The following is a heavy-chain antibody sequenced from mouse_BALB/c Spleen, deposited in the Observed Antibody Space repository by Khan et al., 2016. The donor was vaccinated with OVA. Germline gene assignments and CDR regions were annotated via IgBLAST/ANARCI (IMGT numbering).Heavy chain of an antibody. Sequence: EVKLEESGPGLVKPSQSLSLTCTVTGYSITSDYAWNWIRQFPGNKLEWMGYISYSGSTAYNPSLKSRISNTRDTSKDQFFLQLKSVTSEDTATYYCASELGRYYAMDYWGQGTSVPVSS. CDR3: ASELGRYYAMDY. CDR2: ISYSGST. V-gene: IGHV3-2*02. J-gene: IGHJ4*01. D-gene: IGHD4-1*01. CDR1: GYSITSDYA.